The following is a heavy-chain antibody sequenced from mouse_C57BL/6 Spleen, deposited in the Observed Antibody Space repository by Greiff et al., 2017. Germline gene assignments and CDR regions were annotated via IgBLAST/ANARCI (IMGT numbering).Heavy chain of an antibody. J-gene: IGHJ4*01. D-gene: IGHD2-5*01. CDR2: ISDGGSYT. Sequence: EVMLVESGGGLVKPGGSLKLSCAASGFTFSSYAMSWVRQTPEKRLEWVATISDGGSYTYYPDNVKGRFTISRDNAKNNLYLQMSHLKSEDTAMYYCARDNSNYGDYAMDYWGQGTSVTVSS. CDR3: ARDNSNYGDYAMDY. V-gene: IGHV5-4*01. CDR1: GFTFSSYA.